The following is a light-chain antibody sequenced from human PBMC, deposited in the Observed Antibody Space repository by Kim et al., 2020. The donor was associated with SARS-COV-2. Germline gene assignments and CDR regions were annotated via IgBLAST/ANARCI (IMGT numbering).Light chain of an antibody. CDR3: CSYAAGGTLI. CDR2: EVS. J-gene: IGLJ2*01. V-gene: IGLV2-23*02. Sequence: QSALTQPASVSGSPGQSITISCTGTSSDVGSYDLLSWYQQQPFKAPKFLLYEVSKRPSGISNRFSGSKSGNTASLTISGLQSDDEGDYYCCSYAAGGTLIFGGGTQLTVL. CDR1: SSDVGSYDL.